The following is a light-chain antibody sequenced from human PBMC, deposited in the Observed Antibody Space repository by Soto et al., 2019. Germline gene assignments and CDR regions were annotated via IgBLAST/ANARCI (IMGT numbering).Light chain of an antibody. Sequence: IVLTQSPGTLSLFPGESATLYCRVSQSVSSATVAWYQQRPGQAPRLLFYRASSRATGVPDRFSGGGSGTDFTLTISRLEPEDLGVYYCQHYGTTFGPGTKVDIK. CDR3: QHYGTT. CDR2: RAS. CDR1: QSVSSAT. J-gene: IGKJ1*01. V-gene: IGKV3-20*01.